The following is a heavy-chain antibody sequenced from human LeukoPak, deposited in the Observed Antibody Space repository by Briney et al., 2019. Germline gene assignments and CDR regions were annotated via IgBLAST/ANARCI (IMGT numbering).Heavy chain of an antibody. Sequence: SETLSLTCIVSGGSIDSGSFYWAWIRQPPGEGLEWIGSLHYSGSTYYNPSLKSRVTISVDTSKNQFSLRLNSVAAADTAVYYCARGDRLHAGGNGPYYWGQGILVTVSS. D-gene: IGHD4-23*01. CDR3: ARGDRLHAGGNGPYY. CDR1: GGSIDSGSFY. CDR2: LHYSGST. V-gene: IGHV4-39*01. J-gene: IGHJ4*02.